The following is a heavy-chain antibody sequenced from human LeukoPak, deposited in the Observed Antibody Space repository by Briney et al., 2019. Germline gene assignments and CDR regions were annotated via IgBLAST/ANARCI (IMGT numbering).Heavy chain of an antibody. V-gene: IGHV4-39*01. D-gene: IGHD6-13*01. CDR1: GGSISSGSYY. J-gene: IGHJ2*01. CDR3: ARPDSSWDWYFDL. CDR2: IYYSGST. Sequence: SETLSLTCIVSGGSISSGSYYWGWIRQPPGKGLEWIGSIYYSGSTYYNPSLKSRVTISVDTSKNQFSLKLSSVTAADTAVYYCARPDSSWDWYFDLWGRGTLVTVSS.